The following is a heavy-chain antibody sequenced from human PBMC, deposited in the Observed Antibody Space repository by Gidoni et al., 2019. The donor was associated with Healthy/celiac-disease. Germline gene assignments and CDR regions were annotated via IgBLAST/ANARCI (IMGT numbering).Heavy chain of an antibody. CDR1: GFTFSSYS. CDR2: ISSSSSTI. Sequence: EVQLVESGGGLVQPGGSLRLSCAASGFTFSSYSMNWVRQAPGKGLEWVSYISSSSSTIYYADSVKGRFTISRDKAKNSLYLQMNSLRDEDTAVYYCARDQLELPHYYYYYMDVWGKGTTVTVSS. J-gene: IGHJ6*03. CDR3: ARDQLELPHYYYYYMDV. V-gene: IGHV3-48*02. D-gene: IGHD1-7*01.